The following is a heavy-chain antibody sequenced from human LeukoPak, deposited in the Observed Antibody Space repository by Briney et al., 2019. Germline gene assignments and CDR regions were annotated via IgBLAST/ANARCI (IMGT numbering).Heavy chain of an antibody. CDR1: GGSISSSSYY. D-gene: IGHD6-19*01. J-gene: IGHJ4*02. V-gene: IGHV4-39*01. Sequence: SETLSHTCTVSGGSISSSSYYWGWIRQPPGKGLEWIESIYYSGSTYYNPSLKSRVTISVDTSKNQFSLKLSSVTAADTAVYYCARPARGGWSEVYYFDYWGQGTLVTVSS. CDR3: ARPARGGWSEVYYFDY. CDR2: IYYSGST.